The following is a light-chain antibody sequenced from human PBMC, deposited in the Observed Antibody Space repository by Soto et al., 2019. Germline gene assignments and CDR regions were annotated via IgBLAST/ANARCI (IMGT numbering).Light chain of an antibody. J-gene: IGLJ2*01. V-gene: IGLV2-14*01. CDR3: SAYTSSTTVV. CDR2: GVS. CDR1: SSDVGRYDY. Sequence: QSVLTQPASVSGSPGQSITFSCTGTSSDVGRYDYVSWFQQHPGKAPKLMIYGVSNRPSGVSNRFSGSKSGNTASLTISGLQAEDESDYYCSAYTSSTTVVFGGGTKVTVL.